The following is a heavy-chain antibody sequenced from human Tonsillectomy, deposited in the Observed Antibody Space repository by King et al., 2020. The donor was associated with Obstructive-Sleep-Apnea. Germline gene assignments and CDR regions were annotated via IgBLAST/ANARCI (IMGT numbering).Heavy chain of an antibody. Sequence: VQLVEYGGGLVQPGRSLRLSCAASGFTFDDYAMHWVRQAPGKGLEWVSGISWNSGSIGYADSVKGRFTISRDNAKNSLYLQMNSLRAEDTALYYCAKELGIAASIEDSSGYYRAFDIWGQGTMVTVSS. CDR3: AKELGIAASIEDSSGYYRAFDI. V-gene: IGHV3-9*01. CDR1: GFTFDDYA. CDR2: ISWNSGSI. J-gene: IGHJ3*02. D-gene: IGHD3-22*01.